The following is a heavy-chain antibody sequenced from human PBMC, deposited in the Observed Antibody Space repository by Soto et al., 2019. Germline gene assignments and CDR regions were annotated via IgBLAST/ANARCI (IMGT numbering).Heavy chain of an antibody. J-gene: IGHJ4*02. Sequence: PGGSLRLSCAASGFTFSSYGMHWVRQAPGKGLEWVALIWYDGSNKYYTDSVKGRFTISRDNSKNTLYLQMNSLRPEDTAVYYCASRGIAAVDFDFWGQGTVVTVSS. CDR1: GFTFSSYG. CDR2: IWYDGSNK. V-gene: IGHV3-33*01. CDR3: ASRGIAAVDFDF. D-gene: IGHD6-13*01.